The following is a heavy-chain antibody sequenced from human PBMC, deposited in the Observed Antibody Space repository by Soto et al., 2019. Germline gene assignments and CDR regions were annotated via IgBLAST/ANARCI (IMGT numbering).Heavy chain of an antibody. CDR1: GGSITSGGYS. J-gene: IGHJ6*02. CDR2: IYYSGST. Sequence: SETLSLTCAVSGGSITSGGYSCCWIRQPPGQGLEWIGYIYYSGSTNYNPSLKSRVTISVDTSKNEFSLKLTSVTAADTAVYYCARESGVSYGLDVWGQGTTVTVSS. V-gene: IGHV4-61*08. CDR3: ARESGVSYGLDV. D-gene: IGHD2-8*01.